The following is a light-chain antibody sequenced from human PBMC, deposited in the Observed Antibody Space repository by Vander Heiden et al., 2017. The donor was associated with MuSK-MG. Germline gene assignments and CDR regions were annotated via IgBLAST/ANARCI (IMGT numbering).Light chain of an antibody. J-gene: IGLJ3*02. CDR1: FSHIGRDN. CDR2: GDS. V-gene: IGLV1-47*01. Sequence: VLTQPPSSSLTPGPRVPIPRSRRFSHIGRDNVSWYQQYPRTAPKLLIYGDSQRPSGVPDRFSGSKSGNTASLAISGVRPEDEADYYCGAWDDSGKGALFGGGTKLTVL. CDR3: GAWDDSGKGAL.